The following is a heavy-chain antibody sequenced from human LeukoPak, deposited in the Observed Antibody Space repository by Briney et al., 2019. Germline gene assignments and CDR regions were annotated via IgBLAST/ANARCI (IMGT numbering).Heavy chain of an antibody. CDR3: ANTIRPLRFLEWLPDY. D-gene: IGHD3-3*01. V-gene: IGHV3-30*02. Sequence: GGSLRLSCAASGFTFSSYGMHWVRQAPGKGLEWVAFIRYDGSNKYYADSVKGRFTISRDNSKNTLYLQMNSLRAEDTAVYYCANTIRPLRFLEWLPDYWGQGTLVTVSS. CDR2: IRYDGSNK. CDR1: GFTFSSYG. J-gene: IGHJ4*02.